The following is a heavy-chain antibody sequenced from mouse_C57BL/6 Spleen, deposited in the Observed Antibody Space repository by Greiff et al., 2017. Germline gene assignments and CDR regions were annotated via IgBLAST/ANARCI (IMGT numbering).Heavy chain of an antibody. CDR3: ARLKYHYCDY. D-gene: IGHD5-1*01. CDR1: GYTFTDYT. V-gene: IGHV1-18*01. J-gene: IGHJ2*01. Sequence: VQLQQSGPELVKPGASVKIPCKASGYTFTDYTMDWVKQSHGKSLEWIGDINPNNGGTIYNQKFKGKATLTVDKSSSTAYMELHSLTAEDTAVYYCARLKYHYCDYWGQGTTLTVSS. CDR2: INPNNGGT.